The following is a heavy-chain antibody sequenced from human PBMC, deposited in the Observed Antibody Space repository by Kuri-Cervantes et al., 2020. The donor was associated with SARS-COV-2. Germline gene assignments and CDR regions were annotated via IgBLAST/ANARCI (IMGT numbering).Heavy chain of an antibody. V-gene: IGHV3-21*01. J-gene: IGHJ4*01. D-gene: IGHD3-16*01. Sequence: GGSLRLSCAASGFTFSSYWMSWVRQAPGKGLEWVSSISSSSSYIYYADSVKGRFTISRDNAKNSLYLQMNSLRAEDTAVYYCARDFLGGYDYWGQGTLVTVSS. CDR1: GFTFSSYW. CDR2: ISSSSSYI. CDR3: ARDFLGGYDY.